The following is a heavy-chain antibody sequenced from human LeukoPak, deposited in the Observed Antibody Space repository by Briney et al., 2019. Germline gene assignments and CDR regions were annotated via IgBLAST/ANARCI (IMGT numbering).Heavy chain of an antibody. Sequence: GGSLRLSCAASGFTFSSYWMHWVRQAPGKGLVWVSRINSDGSSISYADSVKGRFTISRDNAKNTLYLQMNSLRAEDTAVYYCVRDKVLTAIVRGDFDYWGQGTLVTVSS. CDR3: VRDKVLTAIVRGDFDY. D-gene: IGHD5-18*01. CDR2: INSDGSSI. V-gene: IGHV3-74*01. J-gene: IGHJ4*02. CDR1: GFTFSSYW.